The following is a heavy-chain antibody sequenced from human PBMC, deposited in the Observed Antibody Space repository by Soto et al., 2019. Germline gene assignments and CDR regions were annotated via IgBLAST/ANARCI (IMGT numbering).Heavy chain of an antibody. Sequence: QVPLVQSGAEVKKPGASVKVSCKASGYTFTSYAMHWVRQAPGQRLEWMGWINAGNGNTKYSQKFQGRVTITRDTSASTAYMELSSLRSEDTAVYYCASCSGGSCYYFDYWGQGTLVTVSS. CDR2: INAGNGNT. CDR3: ASCSGGSCYYFDY. CDR1: GYTFTSYA. V-gene: IGHV1-3*01. J-gene: IGHJ4*02. D-gene: IGHD2-15*01.